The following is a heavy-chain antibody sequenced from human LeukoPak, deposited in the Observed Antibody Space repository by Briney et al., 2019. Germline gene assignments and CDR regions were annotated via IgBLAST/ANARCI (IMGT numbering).Heavy chain of an antibody. J-gene: IGHJ5*02. CDR3: ARDSSSSSLADP. CDR1: GYTFTNYC. V-gene: IGHV1-46*01. Sequence: ASVKVSCKASGYTFTNYCIHWVRQAPGQGLEWMGIINPSGGGTSYAQKFQGRLTMTRDTPTGTVYMELTSLRSEDTAVYYCARDSSSSSLADPWGQGTLVTVSS. CDR2: INPSGGGT. D-gene: IGHD2-2*01.